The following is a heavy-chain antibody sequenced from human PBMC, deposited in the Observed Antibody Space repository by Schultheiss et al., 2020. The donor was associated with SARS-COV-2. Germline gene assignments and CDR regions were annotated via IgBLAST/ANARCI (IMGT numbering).Heavy chain of an antibody. Sequence: SETLSLTCAVSGYSISSGYYWSWIRQHPGKGLEWIGYIYYSGSTNYNPSLKSRVTISVDTSKNQFSLKLSSVTAADTAVYYCARFSASSIAATFDYWGQGTLVTVSS. CDR2: IYYSGST. V-gene: IGHV4-38-2*01. CDR1: GYSISSGYY. CDR3: ARFSASSIAATFDY. D-gene: IGHD6-13*01. J-gene: IGHJ4*02.